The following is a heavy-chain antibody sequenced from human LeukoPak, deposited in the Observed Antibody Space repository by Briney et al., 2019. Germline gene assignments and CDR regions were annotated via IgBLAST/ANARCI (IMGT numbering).Heavy chain of an antibody. CDR1: GYTFTSYG. Sequence: GASVKVSCKASGYTFTSYGISWVRQAPGQGLEWMGWISAYNGNANYAQKLQGRVTMTTDTSTSTAYMELRSLRSDDTAVYYCARLYYYDSSGSFDYWGQGTPVTVSS. V-gene: IGHV1-18*01. J-gene: IGHJ4*02. CDR2: ISAYNGNA. CDR3: ARLYYYDSSGSFDY. D-gene: IGHD3-22*01.